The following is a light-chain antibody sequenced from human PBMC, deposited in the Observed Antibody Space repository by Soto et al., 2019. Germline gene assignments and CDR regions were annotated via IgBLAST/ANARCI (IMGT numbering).Light chain of an antibody. CDR1: QSVSSSY. J-gene: IGKJ3*01. CDR2: GAS. Sequence: EIVLTQSPGTLSLSPGERATLSCRASQSVSSSYLAWYQQKPGQAPRLLMYGASRRATGIPDRFSGSGSGTDFTLTISRLEPEDFAVYYCQQYGWSPFTFGRGTKVDIK. V-gene: IGKV3-20*01. CDR3: QQYGWSPFT.